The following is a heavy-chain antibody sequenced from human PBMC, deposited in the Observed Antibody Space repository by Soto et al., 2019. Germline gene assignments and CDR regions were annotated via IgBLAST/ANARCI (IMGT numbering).Heavy chain of an antibody. CDR2: ISGSGGST. V-gene: IGHV3-23*01. D-gene: IGHD3-10*02. CDR3: AKDTTFGRGAYWSPFDY. CDR1: GFTFSSYA. Sequence: GGSLRLSCAASGFTFSSYAMSWVRQAPGKGLEWVSAISGSGGSTYYADSAKGRFTISRDNSKNTLYLQMNSLRAEDTAVYYCAKDTTFGRGAYWSPFDYWGQGTLVTVSS. J-gene: IGHJ4*02.